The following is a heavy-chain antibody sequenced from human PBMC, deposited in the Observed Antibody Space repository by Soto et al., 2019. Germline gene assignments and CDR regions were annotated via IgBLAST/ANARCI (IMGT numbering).Heavy chain of an antibody. D-gene: IGHD3-10*01. J-gene: IGHJ5*02. V-gene: IGHV4-4*02. CDR2: IYHSGST. CDR1: GGSISSSNW. CDR3: ARDYMVRGVMRWFDP. Sequence: PSETLSLTCAVSGGSISSSNWWSWVRHPPGKGLEWIGEIYHSGSTNYNPSLKSRVTISVDKSKNQFSLKLSSVTAADTAVYYCARDYMVRGVMRWFDPWGQGTLVTVSS.